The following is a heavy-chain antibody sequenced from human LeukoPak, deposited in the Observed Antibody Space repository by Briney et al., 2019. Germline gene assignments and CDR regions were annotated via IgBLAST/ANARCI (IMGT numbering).Heavy chain of an antibody. J-gene: IGHJ4*02. CDR2: INWNGGST. Sequence: GGSLRLSCAASGFNFDDYGMSWVRQAPGMGLEWVSGINWNGGSTGYADSVKGRFTISRDNAKNSLYLQMNSLRAEDTALYYCARGYYYDSSGYPFFDYWGQGTLVTVSS. D-gene: IGHD3-22*01. CDR3: ARGYYYDSSGYPFFDY. V-gene: IGHV3-20*04. CDR1: GFNFDDYG.